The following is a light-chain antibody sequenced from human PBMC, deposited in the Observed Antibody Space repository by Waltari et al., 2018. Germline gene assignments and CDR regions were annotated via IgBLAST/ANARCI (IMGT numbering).Light chain of an antibody. Sequence: EIVLTQSPATLSLSPGERATLSCRASQSVSIYLAWYQQKPGQAPRLLIYDASNRATGIPARFSGSGSGTDLTLTISSLEPEDFEVYYCQQRSNWLPLTFGGGTKVEIK. CDR2: DAS. CDR3: QQRSNWLPLT. V-gene: IGKV3-11*01. CDR1: QSVSIY. J-gene: IGKJ4*01.